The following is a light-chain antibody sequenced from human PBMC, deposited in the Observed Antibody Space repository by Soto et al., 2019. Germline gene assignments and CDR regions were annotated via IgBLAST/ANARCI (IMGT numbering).Light chain of an antibody. Sequence: QSVLTQTPSASGTPGQTVTISCSGSRSNIGNNAVSWYQQFPGTAPKLLIYNNNQRPSGVPDRSSGSKSGTSASLAISGLQSEDDADYYCATWDDSLNARGVFGGGTKLTVL. CDR3: ATWDDSLNARGV. V-gene: IGLV1-44*01. CDR1: RSNIGNNA. J-gene: IGLJ3*02. CDR2: NNN.